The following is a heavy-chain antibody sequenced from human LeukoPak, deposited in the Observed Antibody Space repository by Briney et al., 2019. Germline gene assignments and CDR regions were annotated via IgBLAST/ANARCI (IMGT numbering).Heavy chain of an antibody. CDR2: FSYVGST. V-gene: IGHV4-39*01. D-gene: IGHD2-21*02. CDR3: ATMATGLNDYLFEF. J-gene: IGHJ4*02. Sequence: WXGNFSYVGSTSYTPSLRRRVTISLDTSQNQFSLSLNSVTAADSAVYYCATMATGLNDYLFEFWGQGTLVTVSS.